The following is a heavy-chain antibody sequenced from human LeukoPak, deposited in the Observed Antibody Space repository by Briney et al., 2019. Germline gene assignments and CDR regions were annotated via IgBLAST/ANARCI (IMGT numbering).Heavy chain of an antibody. Sequence: GGSLRLSCAASGFTFSSYSMNWVRQAPGKGLEWVSSISSSSSYIYYADSVKGRFTISRDNSKNTLYLQMNSLRAEDTAVYYCARDRGVVDSGSYYADYWGQGTLVTVSS. J-gene: IGHJ4*02. CDR1: GFTFSSYS. CDR2: ISSSSSYI. D-gene: IGHD1-26*01. CDR3: ARDRGVVDSGSYYADY. V-gene: IGHV3-21*01.